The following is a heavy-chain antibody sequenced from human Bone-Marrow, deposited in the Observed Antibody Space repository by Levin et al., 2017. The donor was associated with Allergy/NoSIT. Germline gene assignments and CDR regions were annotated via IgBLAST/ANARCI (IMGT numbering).Heavy chain of an antibody. CDR2: ISSNGGST. V-gene: IGHV3-64*01. J-gene: IGHJ4*02. CDR1: GFTFSSYA. CDR3: ARSLGGKFDY. Sequence: SCAASGFTFSSYAMHWVRQAPGKGLEYVSAISSNGGSTYYANSVKGRFTISRDNSKNTLYLQMGSLRAEDMAVYYCARSLGGKFDYWGQGTLVTVSS. D-gene: IGHD3-16*01.